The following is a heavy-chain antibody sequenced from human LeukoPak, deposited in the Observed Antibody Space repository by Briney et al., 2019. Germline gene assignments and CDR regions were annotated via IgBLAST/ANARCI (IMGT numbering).Heavy chain of an antibody. D-gene: IGHD2-8*01. CDR3: ARFPRARRMFDY. J-gene: IGHJ4*02. V-gene: IGHV4-39*07. CDR2: IYYSGST. Sequence: SETLPLTCTVSGGSISSSSYYWGWIRQPPGKGLEWIGSIYYSGSTYYNPSLKSRVTISVDTSKNQFSLKLSSVTAADTAVYYCARFPRARRMFDYWGQGTLVTVSS. CDR1: GGSISSSSYY.